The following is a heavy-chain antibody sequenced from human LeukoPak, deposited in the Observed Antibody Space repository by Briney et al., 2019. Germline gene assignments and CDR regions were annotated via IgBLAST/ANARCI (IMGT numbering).Heavy chain of an antibody. D-gene: IGHD3-3*01. CDR3: AKVRHDFWSGYYRY. CDR1: GFTFSSYA. CDR2: INGSGGST. V-gene: IGHV3-23*01. Sequence: GGSLRLSCAASGFTFSSYAMSWVRQAPGKGLEWVSAINGSGGSTYYADSVKGRFTISRDNSKNTLYLQMNSLRAEDTAVYYCAKVRHDFWSGYYRYWGQGTLVTVSS. J-gene: IGHJ4*02.